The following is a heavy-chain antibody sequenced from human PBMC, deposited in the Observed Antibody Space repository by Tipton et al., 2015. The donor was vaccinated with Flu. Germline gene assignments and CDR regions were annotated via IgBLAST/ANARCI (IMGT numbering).Heavy chain of an antibody. CDR2: IQYDGNNE. Sequence: SLRLSCAASGFTFSTYGMHWVRQGPDKGLEWVAFIQYDGNNEKLADSVKGRFTISRDNSKNTVYLEMNSLRAEDTAVYYCAKGLWEYCSGGSRLIFDSWGRGTLVTVSS. D-gene: IGHD2-15*01. V-gene: IGHV3-30*02. CDR3: AKGLWEYCSGGSRLIFDS. J-gene: IGHJ4*02. CDR1: GFTFSTYG.